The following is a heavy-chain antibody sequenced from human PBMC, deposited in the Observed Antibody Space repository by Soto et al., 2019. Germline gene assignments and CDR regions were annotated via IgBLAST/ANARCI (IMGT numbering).Heavy chain of an antibody. CDR2: MTPNSGNT. CDR3: ASCAQYYYGSGSYYNEAINWFDP. CDR1: GYTFTSYD. Sequence: QVPLVQSGAEVKKPGASVKVSCKASGYTFTSYDINWVRQATGQGLEWMGWMTPNSGNTGYAQKFDHRVTMTRNTSISTDNMERSSLRSEDTAVYYCASCAQYYYGSGSYYNEAINWFDPWGQGTLVTVSS. V-gene: IGHV1-8*01. J-gene: IGHJ5*02. D-gene: IGHD3-10*01.